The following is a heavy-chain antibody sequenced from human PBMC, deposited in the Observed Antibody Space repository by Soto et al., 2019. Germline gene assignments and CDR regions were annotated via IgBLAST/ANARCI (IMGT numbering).Heavy chain of an antibody. J-gene: IGHJ5*02. CDR3: VRGVLS. CDR2: IHHSGST. D-gene: IGHD3-10*01. CDR1: GRSISSGGYY. Sequence: SETLSPNSNISGRSISSGGYYWTWIRQHPGKGLEWIGNIHHSGSTFYNPSLKSRVSISVDTSKNQFSLKLSSVTAADTAVYFCVRGVLSWGQG. V-gene: IGHV4-31*03.